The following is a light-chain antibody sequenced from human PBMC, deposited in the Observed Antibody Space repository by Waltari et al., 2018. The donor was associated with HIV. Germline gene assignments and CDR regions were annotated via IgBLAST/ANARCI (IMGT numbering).Light chain of an antibody. CDR3: QVWDSDTGV. Sequence: SYELTQTPSVSVSLGQTATVACGGDNLASKDVHWYQKKPGRPPVLVIYDNNKRPSGIPGRFSGFNAGITATLTISGAQGDDEADYYCQVWDSDTGVFGSGTKVTVL. V-gene: IGLV3-9*01. CDR2: DNN. J-gene: IGLJ1*01. CDR1: NLASKD.